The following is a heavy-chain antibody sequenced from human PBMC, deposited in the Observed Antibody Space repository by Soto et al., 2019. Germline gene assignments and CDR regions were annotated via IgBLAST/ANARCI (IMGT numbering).Heavy chain of an antibody. J-gene: IGHJ5*02. V-gene: IGHV4-30-2*01. CDR3: ARVSSAFPVWFDP. D-gene: IGHD6-6*01. CDR1: GGSISSGGYS. CDR2: IYHSGST. Sequence: SETLSLTCAVSGGSISSGGYSWSWIRQPPGKGLEWIGYIYHSGSTYYNPSLKSRVTISVDRSKNQFSLKLSSVTAADTAVYYCARVSSAFPVWFDPWGQGTLVTSPQ.